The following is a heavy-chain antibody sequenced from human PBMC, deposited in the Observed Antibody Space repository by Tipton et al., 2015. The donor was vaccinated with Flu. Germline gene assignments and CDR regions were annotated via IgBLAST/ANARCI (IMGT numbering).Heavy chain of an antibody. CDR1: GDSISSGTYY. CDR3: ARDDGDYGLGSYHYYYGMDV. V-gene: IGHV4-61*02. J-gene: IGHJ6*02. CDR2: VYTSGST. Sequence: TLSLTCNVSGDSISSGTYYWSWIRQPAGKGLEWIGRVYTSGSTNYNPSLRSRVTISVDTSKNQFSLKLSSVTAADTAVYYCARDDGDYGLGSYHYYYGMDVWGQGTTVTVSS. D-gene: IGHD3-10*01.